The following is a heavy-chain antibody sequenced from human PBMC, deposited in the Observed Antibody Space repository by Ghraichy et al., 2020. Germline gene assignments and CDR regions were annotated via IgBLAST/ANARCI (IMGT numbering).Heavy chain of an antibody. D-gene: IGHD2-2*01. CDR3: ARDSGPCVSTSCYHFDY. Sequence: GGSLRLSCAASGFTFSSYEMNWVRQAPGKGLEWVSYISESGSTIFYADSVKGRFTISRDNAKSSLSLQMNSLRVEDTAVYYCARDSGPCVSTSCYHFDYWGQGTLVTVSA. J-gene: IGHJ4*02. V-gene: IGHV3-48*03. CDR1: GFTFSSYE. CDR2: ISESGSTI.